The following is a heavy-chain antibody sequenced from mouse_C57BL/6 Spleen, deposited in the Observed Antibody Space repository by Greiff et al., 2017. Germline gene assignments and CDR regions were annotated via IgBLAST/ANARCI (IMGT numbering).Heavy chain of an antibody. D-gene: IGHD1-1*01. J-gene: IGHJ1*03. Sequence: QVQLQQPGAELVMPGASVKLSCKASGYTFTSYWMHWVKQRPGQGLEWIGEIDPSDSYTNYNQKFKGKSTLTVDKSSSTAYMQLSSLTSEDSAVYYCARYYYGNWYFDVWGTGTTVTVSS. CDR3: ARYYYGNWYFDV. CDR2: IDPSDSYT. V-gene: IGHV1-69*01. CDR1: GYTFTSYW.